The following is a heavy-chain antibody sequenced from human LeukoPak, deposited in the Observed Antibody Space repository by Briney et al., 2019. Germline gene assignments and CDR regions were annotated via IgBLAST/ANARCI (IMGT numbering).Heavy chain of an antibody. Sequence: GGSLRLSCAASGFTFSSYVMHWVRQAPGKGLEWVAVISYDGSNKYYADSVKGRLTISRDNSKNTLYLQMNSLRAEDTAVYYCARYPHYYDSTIPVAGYWGQGTLVTVSS. J-gene: IGHJ4*02. CDR1: GFTFSSYV. CDR3: ARYPHYYDSTIPVAGY. D-gene: IGHD3-22*01. CDR2: ISYDGSNK. V-gene: IGHV3-30-3*01.